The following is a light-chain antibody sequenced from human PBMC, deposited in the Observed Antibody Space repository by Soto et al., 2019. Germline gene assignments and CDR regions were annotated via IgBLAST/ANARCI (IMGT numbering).Light chain of an antibody. Sequence: QLVLTQSPPASASLGASVKLTCTLSSGHSSYAIAWHQQQPEKGPRYLMKLNSDGSHSKGDGIPDRFSGSSSGAERYLTISSLQSEDEADYHCQTWGAGMVFGGGTKLTVL. CDR3: QTWGAGMV. CDR1: SGHSSYA. CDR2: LNSDGSH. J-gene: IGLJ3*02. V-gene: IGLV4-69*01.